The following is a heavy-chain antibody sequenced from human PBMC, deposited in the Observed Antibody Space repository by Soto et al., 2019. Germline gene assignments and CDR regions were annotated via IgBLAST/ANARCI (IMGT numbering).Heavy chain of an antibody. CDR1: GGSISSGDYY. J-gene: IGHJ4*02. CDR3: ARGTFSILAFDY. CDR2: IYYSGST. Sequence: SETLSLTCTVSGGSISSGDYYWSWIRQPPGKGLEWIGYIYYSGSTYYNPSLKSRVTISVDTSKNQFSLKLSSVTAADTAVYYCARGTFSILAFDYWGQGTLVTVSS. V-gene: IGHV4-30-4*01. D-gene: IGHD2-15*01.